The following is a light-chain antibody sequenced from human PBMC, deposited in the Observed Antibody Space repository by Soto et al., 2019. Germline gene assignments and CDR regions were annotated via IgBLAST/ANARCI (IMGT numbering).Light chain of an antibody. CDR2: DAS. CDR1: QSVSSY. V-gene: IGKV3D-15*01. J-gene: IGKJ1*01. CDR3: QQYNNWPRT. Sequence: EIFMTQSPSTLSVSAEELATLSCRASQSVSSYLAWYQQKPGQAPRLLIYDASNRATGIPARFSGSGSGTDFTLTISTLQSEDFAIYYCQQYNNWPRTFGQGTKVDI.